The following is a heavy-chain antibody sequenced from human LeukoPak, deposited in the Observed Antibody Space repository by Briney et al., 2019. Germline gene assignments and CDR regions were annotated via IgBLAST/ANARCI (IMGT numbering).Heavy chain of an antibody. J-gene: IGHJ5*02. CDR3: AKDGSITMIVVGLNWFDP. CDR1: GFTFSSYA. V-gene: IGHV3-23*01. Sequence: PGGSLRLSCAASGFTFSSYAMSWVRQAPGKGLEWVSAISGSGGSTYYADSVKGRFTISRDNSKNTLHLQMNSLRAEDTAVYYCAKDGSITMIVVGLNWFDPWGQGTLVTVSS. CDR2: ISGSGGST. D-gene: IGHD3-22*01.